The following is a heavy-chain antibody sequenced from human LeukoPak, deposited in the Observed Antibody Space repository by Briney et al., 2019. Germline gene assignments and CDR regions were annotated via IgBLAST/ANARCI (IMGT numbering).Heavy chain of an antibody. CDR2: IYTSGTT. CDR1: GSSISSGSYY. D-gene: IGHD4-11*01. Sequence: SETLSLTCTVSGSSISSGSYYWSCIRQPAGNGLEWIGRIYTSGTTNYSPSLKSRVTISVDTSKNQFSLKLSSVTAADTAVYYCARDRGLYSNYPVMIDPWGQGTLVTVSS. V-gene: IGHV4-61*02. J-gene: IGHJ5*02. CDR3: ARDRGLYSNYPVMIDP.